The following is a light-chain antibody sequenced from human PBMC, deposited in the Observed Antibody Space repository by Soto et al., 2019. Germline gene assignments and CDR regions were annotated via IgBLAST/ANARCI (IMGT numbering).Light chain of an antibody. CDR2: DVS. CDR3: CSYAGSYGV. J-gene: IGLJ1*01. CDR1: SSDVGGYNY. V-gene: IGLV2-11*01. Sequence: LTQPRSVSGSPGQSVTISCTGTSSDVGGYNYVSWYQQHPGKAPKLMIYDVSKRPSGVPDRFSGSKSGNTASLTISGLQAEDEDDYYCCSYAGSYGVFGTGTKATVL.